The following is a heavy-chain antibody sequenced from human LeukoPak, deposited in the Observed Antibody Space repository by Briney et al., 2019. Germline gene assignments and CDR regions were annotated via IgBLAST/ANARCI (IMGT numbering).Heavy chain of an antibody. Sequence: SGPTPANPTQTLTLTCTFSGFSLSTSGVGVGLIRQPPGKALEWLALIYWNDDKRYSPSLKSRLTITKDTSKNQVVLTMTNMDPVDTATYYCAHRSVVTYFDYWGQGTLVTVSS. D-gene: IGHD4-23*01. V-gene: IGHV2-5*01. CDR1: GFSLSTSGVG. CDR2: IYWNDDK. J-gene: IGHJ4*02. CDR3: AHRSVVTYFDY.